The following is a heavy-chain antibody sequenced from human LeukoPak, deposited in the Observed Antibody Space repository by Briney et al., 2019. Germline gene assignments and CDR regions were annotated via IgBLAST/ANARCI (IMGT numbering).Heavy chain of an antibody. CDR3: AREEVNYYYYMDV. D-gene: IGHD2-21*01. V-gene: IGHV3-23*01. CDR1: GFTFSSYA. J-gene: IGHJ6*03. CDR2: ISGSGGST. Sequence: GGSLRLSCVASGFTFSSYAMSWVRQAPGKGLEWVSAISGSGGSTYYADSVKGRFTISRDNSKNTLYLQMNSLRAEDTAVYYCAREEVNYYYYMDVWGKGTTVTVSS.